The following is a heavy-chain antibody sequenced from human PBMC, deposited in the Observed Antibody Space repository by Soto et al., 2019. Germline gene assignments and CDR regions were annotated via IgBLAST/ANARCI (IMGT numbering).Heavy chain of an antibody. CDR1: GYTFTSYD. Sequence: GASVKVSCKASGYTFTSYDINWVRQATGQGLEWMGWMNPNSGNTGYAQKFQGRVTMTRNTSISTAYMELSSLRSEDTAEYYCGRGNPESSCWYGEVVFEMCGQGTTATV. D-gene: IGHD6-19*01. CDR2: MNPNSGNT. V-gene: IGHV1-8*01. J-gene: IGHJ3*02. CDR3: GRGNPESSCWYGEVVFEM.